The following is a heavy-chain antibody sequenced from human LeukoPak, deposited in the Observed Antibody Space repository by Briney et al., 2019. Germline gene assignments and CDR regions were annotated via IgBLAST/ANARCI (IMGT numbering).Heavy chain of an antibody. Sequence: SVKVSCKASGYTFTGYYMHWVQQAPGQGLEWMGRIIPILGIANYAQKFQGRVTITADKSTSTAYMELSSLRSEDTAVYYCASAPHWGQGTLVTVSS. CDR1: GYTFTGYY. J-gene: IGHJ4*02. CDR3: ASAPH. CDR2: IIPILGIA. V-gene: IGHV1-69*02.